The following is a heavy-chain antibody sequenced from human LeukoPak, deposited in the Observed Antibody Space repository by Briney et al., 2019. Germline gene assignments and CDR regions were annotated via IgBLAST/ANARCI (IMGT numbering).Heavy chain of an antibody. J-gene: IGHJ5*02. V-gene: IGHV6-1*01. CDR1: GDSVSSNSAA. CDR3: AREPLVVGQLWSTSDWFDP. D-gene: IGHD5-18*01. Sequence: SQTLSLTCAISGDSVSSNSAAWNWIRQSPSRGLEWLGRTYYRSKWYNDYAVSVKSRITINPDTSKNQFSLQLNSVTPEDTAVYYCAREPLVVGQLWSTSDWFDPWGQGTLVTVSS. CDR2: TYYRSKWYN.